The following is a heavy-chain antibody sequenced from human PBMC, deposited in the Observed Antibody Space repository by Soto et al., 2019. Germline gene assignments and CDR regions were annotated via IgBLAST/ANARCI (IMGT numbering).Heavy chain of an antibody. CDR2: IKTKSEGGPT. CDR1: GLPISNAW. Sequence: EVQLVESGGGFIQPGGSLRLSCAASGLPISNAWMNWVRQAPGKGLEWVGRIKTKSEGGPTDYAAAVKCRFTVSRDDSKNTLYLQMNSRKTEDTAVYYCTTGSVEGVWGQGTTVTVSS. CDR3: TTGSVEGV. J-gene: IGHJ6*02. V-gene: IGHV3-15*07.